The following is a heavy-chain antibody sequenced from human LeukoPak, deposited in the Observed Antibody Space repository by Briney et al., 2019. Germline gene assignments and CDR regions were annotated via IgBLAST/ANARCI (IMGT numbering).Heavy chain of an antibody. CDR2: INPNSGGT. J-gene: IGHJ3*02. V-gene: IGHV1-2*02. Sequence: GASVKVSCXASGYTFTGYYMHWVRQAPGQGLEWMGWINPNSGGTNYAQKFQGRVTMTRDTSIRTAYMELSRLRSDDTAVYYCARSSGSYYNDAFDIWGQGTMVTVSS. D-gene: IGHD1-26*01. CDR3: ARSSGSYYNDAFDI. CDR1: GYTFTGYY.